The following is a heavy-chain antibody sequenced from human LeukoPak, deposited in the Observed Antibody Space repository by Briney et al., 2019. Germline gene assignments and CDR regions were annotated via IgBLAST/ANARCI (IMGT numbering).Heavy chain of an antibody. J-gene: IGHJ3*02. CDR1: GFTFSSYS. Sequence: GGSLRPSCAASGFTFSSYSMNWVRQAPGKGLEWVSYISSSSSTIYYADSVKGRFTISRDNAKNSLYLQMNSLRAEDTAVYYCARAVAGTFAAFDIWGQGTMVTVSS. CDR3: ARAVAGTFAAFDI. CDR2: ISSSSSTI. D-gene: IGHD6-19*01. V-gene: IGHV3-48*01.